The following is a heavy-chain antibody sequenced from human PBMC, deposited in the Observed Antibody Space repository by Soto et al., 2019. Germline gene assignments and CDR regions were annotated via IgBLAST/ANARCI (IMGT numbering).Heavy chain of an antibody. D-gene: IGHD3-10*01. V-gene: IGHV5-10-1*01. CDR3: GRRPVPGFGKYAMDV. Sequence: GESLKISCKGSGYNFNNYWINWVRQMPGKGLEWMGRIDPYDSYTNYSPSFQGHVTISVDTSSSTAYLQWSSLKASDTAMYYCGRRPVPGFGKYAMDVWGQGTTVTVSS. CDR1: GYNFNNYW. J-gene: IGHJ6*02. CDR2: IDPYDSYT.